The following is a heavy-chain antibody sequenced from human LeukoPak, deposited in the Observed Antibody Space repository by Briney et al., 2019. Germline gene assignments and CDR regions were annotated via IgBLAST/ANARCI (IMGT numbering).Heavy chain of an antibody. CDR1: GYTFITYY. CDR3: ARRSGDYAETALDY. Sequence: ASVKVSCKASGYTFITYYIHWVRQAPRQGLEWMGIINPSGDSTTYAQKFQGRVTMTRDTSTSTVYMELSSLTSEDTAVYYCARRSGDYAETALDYWGQGTLVTVSS. V-gene: IGHV1-46*01. D-gene: IGHD2-21*02. J-gene: IGHJ4*02. CDR2: INPSGDST.